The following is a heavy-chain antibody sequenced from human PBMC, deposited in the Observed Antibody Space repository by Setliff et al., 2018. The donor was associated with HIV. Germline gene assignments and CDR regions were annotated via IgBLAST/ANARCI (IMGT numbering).Heavy chain of an antibody. CDR1: GGSIGSYC. D-gene: IGHD6-13*01. J-gene: IGHJ4*02. Sequence: PSETLSLTCTVSGGSIGSYCWSWVRQPPGKGLEWIGTICYSATTNYNPSLKNRGAISVDTSKNQFSLKLTSVTPADTALYYCAIRSGAAVFYYFDYWGQGTLVTVSS. CDR3: AIRSGAAVFYYFDY. CDR2: ICYSATT. V-gene: IGHV4-59*01.